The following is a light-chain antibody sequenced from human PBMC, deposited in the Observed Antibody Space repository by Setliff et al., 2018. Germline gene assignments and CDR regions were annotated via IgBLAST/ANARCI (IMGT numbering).Light chain of an antibody. V-gene: IGLV1-44*01. Sequence: QSVLTQPPSASGTPGQRITISCSGGTSNIGSNPVNWYQQLPGTAPTLLIYSNNQRXSGVPDRFXGSKSGTSASLAVSGLQSEDEADFYCEAWDDSLNGYVFGSGTKVTV. CDR2: SNN. CDR1: TSNIGSNP. CDR3: EAWDDSLNGYV. J-gene: IGLJ1*01.